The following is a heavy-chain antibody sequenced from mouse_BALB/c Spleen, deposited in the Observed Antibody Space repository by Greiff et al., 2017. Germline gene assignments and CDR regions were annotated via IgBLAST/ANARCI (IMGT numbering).Heavy chain of an antibody. V-gene: IGHV5-12-1*01. CDR3: ARHLYYYGSSYEGAMDY. CDR2: ISSGGGST. D-gene: IGHD1-1*01. J-gene: IGHJ4*01. CDR1: GFAFSSYD. Sequence: EVMLVESGGGLVKPGGSLKLSCAASGFAFSSYDMSWVRQTPEKRLEWVAYISSGGGSTYYPDTVKGRFTISRDNAKNTLYLQMSSLKSEDTAMYYCARHLYYYGSSYEGAMDYWGQGTSVTVSS.